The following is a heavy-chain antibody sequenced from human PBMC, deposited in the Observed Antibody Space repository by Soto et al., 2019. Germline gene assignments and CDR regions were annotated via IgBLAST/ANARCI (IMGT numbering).Heavy chain of an antibody. D-gene: IGHD2-2*01. CDR3: ARGPLYCSSTSCTSGYYYYYGMDV. J-gene: IGHJ6*02. Sequence: QVQLVQSGAEVKKPGASVKVSCKASGYTFTSYGISWVRQAPGQGLEWMGWISAYNGNTNYAQKLQGRVTMTTDTSTSKAYMELRSLRSDDTAVYYWARGPLYCSSTSCTSGYYYYYGMDVWGPGTTVTVSS. CDR2: ISAYNGNT. V-gene: IGHV1-18*04. CDR1: GYTFTSYG.